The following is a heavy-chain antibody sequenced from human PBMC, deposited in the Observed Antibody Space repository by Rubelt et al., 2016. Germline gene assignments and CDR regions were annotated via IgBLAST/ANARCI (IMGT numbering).Heavy chain of an antibody. CDR1: GGSFSGYY. V-gene: IGHV4-34*01. CDR2: INHSGST. CDR3: ARWDVDYLDY. J-gene: IGHJ4*01. D-gene: IGHD1-26*01. Sequence: QVQLQQWGAGLLKPSETLSLTCAVYGGSFSGYYWSWIRQPPGKGLEWIGEINHSGSTNYNPSLKSRVTITVDTSKTQFSRRLGSVTAADTAVYYCARWDVDYLDYWGQGTLVTVSS.